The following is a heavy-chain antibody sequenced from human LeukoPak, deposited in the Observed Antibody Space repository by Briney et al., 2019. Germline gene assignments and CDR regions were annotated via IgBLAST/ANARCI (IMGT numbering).Heavy chain of an antibody. CDR1: GYTFTSYY. CDR2: INPNSGGT. J-gene: IGHJ4*02. Sequence: EASLKVSCKASGYTFTSYYMHWVRQAPGQGLEWMGWINPNSGGTNYAQKFQGRVTMTRDTSISTAYMELSRLRSDDTAVYYCARTRITMVRGGEFDYWGQGTLVTVSS. V-gene: IGHV1-2*02. D-gene: IGHD3-10*01. CDR3: ARTRITMVRGGEFDY.